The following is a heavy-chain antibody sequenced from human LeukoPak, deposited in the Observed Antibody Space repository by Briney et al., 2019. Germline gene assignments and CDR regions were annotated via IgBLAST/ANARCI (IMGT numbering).Heavy chain of an antibody. V-gene: IGHV4-30-4*08. J-gene: IGHJ4*02. CDR3: ARGRRYSLKTFDY. CDR1: GGSISSGDYY. CDR2: IYYSGST. Sequence: SETLSLTCTVSGGSISSGDYYWSWIRQPPWKGLEWIGYIYYSGSTYYNPSLKSRVTISADTSKNQFSLKLSSVTAADTAVYYCARGRRYSLKTFDYWGQGTLVTVSS. D-gene: IGHD1-1*01.